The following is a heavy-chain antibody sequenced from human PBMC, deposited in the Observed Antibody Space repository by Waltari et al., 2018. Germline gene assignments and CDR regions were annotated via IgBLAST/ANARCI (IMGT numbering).Heavy chain of an antibody. CDR2: IDHSGNT. Sequence: QVQLQQWGAGLLKPSETLSLTCAVQGGSYIGYYWGWIRQSSGKGLEWIGEIDHSGNTTYNPSLKRRATISQDPSGIHFFRKRNSVTAADTAVYYCARQRRIIVTPYYSYMDGWGKGTTVTVSS. D-gene: IGHD4-4*01. V-gene: IGHV4-34*01. CDR3: ARQRRIIVTPYYSYMDG. CDR1: GGSYIGYY. J-gene: IGHJ6*03.